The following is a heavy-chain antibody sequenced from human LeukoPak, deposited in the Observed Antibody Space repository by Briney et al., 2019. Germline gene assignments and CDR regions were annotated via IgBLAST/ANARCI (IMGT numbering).Heavy chain of an antibody. V-gene: IGHV4-59*01. J-gene: IGHJ3*02. D-gene: IGHD3-10*01. CDR1: GGSISSYY. CDR3: ARYGSGSYCDPGTLDAFDI. Sequence: PSETLSLTCTVSGGSISSYYWSWIRQPPGKGLEWIGYIYYSGSTNYNPSLKSRVTISVDTSKNQFSLKLSSVTAADTAVYYCARYGSGSYCDPGTLDAFDIWGQGTMVTVSS. CDR2: IYYSGST.